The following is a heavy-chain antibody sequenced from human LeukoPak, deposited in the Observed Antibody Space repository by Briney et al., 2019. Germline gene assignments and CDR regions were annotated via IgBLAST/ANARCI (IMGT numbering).Heavy chain of an antibody. Sequence: GGSLRLSCAASGFTVSSNYMSWVRQAPGKGLEWVSVIYSGGSTYYADSVKGRFTISRDNSKNTLYLQMNSLRAEDTAVYYCGREGVAGYKYYFDYWGQGTLVTVSS. CDR3: GREGVAGYKYYFDY. CDR2: IYSGGST. CDR1: GFTVSSNY. V-gene: IGHV3-66*01. J-gene: IGHJ4*02. D-gene: IGHD5-24*01.